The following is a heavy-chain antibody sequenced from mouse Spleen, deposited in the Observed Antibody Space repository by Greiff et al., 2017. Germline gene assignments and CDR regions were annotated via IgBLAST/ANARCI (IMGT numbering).Heavy chain of an antibody. CDR2: INPSTGGT. D-gene: IGHD2-1*01. J-gene: IGHJ4*01. CDR3: ARGGNYGYYAMDY. Sequence: EVKLQESGPELVKPGASVKISCKASGYSFTGYYMNWVKQSPEKSLEWIGEINPSTGGTTYNQKFKAKATLTVDKSSSTAYMQLKSLTSEDSAVYYCARGGNYGYYAMDYWGQGTSVTVSS. CDR1: GYSFTGYY. V-gene: IGHV1-42*01.